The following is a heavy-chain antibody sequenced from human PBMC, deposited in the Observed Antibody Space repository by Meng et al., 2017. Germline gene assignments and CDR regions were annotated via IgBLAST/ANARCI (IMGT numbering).Heavy chain of an antibody. J-gene: IGHJ4*02. D-gene: IGHD3-10*01. V-gene: IGHV3-30*01. CDR1: GSTFSSYA. CDR2: ISYDGSNK. Sequence: QVQLVGSGGGVVQPGSSRILSCAASGSTFSSYAMHWVRQAPGKGLEWVAVISYDGSNKYYADSVKGRFTISRDNSKNTLYLQMNSLRAEDTAVYYCASMGYWGQGTLVTVSS. CDR3: ASMGY.